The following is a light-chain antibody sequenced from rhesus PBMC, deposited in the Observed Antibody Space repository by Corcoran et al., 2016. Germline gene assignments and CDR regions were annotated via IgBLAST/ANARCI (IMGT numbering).Light chain of an antibody. CDR3: QETSYLYT. Sequence: EIVMTQSPATLSLSPGETATISCRTSQSVSSYLAWYQQKPGQAPRLVMSGAFSRATGIPYRFSGSGSGTDFTLTISSLEPEDFAVYYCQETSYLYTFGQGTKVEIK. CDR1: QSVSSY. CDR2: GAF. J-gene: IGKJ2*01. V-gene: IGKV3-31*02.